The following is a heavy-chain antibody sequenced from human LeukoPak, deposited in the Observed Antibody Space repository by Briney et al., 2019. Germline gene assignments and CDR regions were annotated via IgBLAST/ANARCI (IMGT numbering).Heavy chain of an antibody. CDR1: GFTFSDYY. D-gene: IGHD2-2*02. CDR2: ISSSGSTI. Sequence: GGSLRLSCAASGFTFSDYYMSWIRQAPGKGLEWVSYISSSGSTIYYADSVKGRFTISSDNAKNSLYLQMNSLRAEDTAVYYCARDVVPAAISTYYYGMDVWGQGTTVTVSS. CDR3: ARDVVPAAISTYYYGMDV. J-gene: IGHJ6*02. V-gene: IGHV3-11*01.